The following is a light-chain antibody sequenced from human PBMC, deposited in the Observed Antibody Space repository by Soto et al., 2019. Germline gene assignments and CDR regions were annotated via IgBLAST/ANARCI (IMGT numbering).Light chain of an antibody. CDR3: QQYNNWPPWT. V-gene: IGKV3-15*01. Sequence: EVLLRQSPATLSVSPDKRATRSCRASQSVSSNLAWYQQKPGQAPRLLIYGASTRATGIPARFSGSGSGTEFTLTISSLQSEDFAVYYCQQYNNWPPWTFGQGSKVAI. CDR2: GAS. CDR1: QSVSSN. J-gene: IGKJ1*01.